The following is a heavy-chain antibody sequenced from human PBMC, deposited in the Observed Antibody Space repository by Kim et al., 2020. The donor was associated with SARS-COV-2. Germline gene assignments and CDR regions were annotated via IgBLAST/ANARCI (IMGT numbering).Heavy chain of an antibody. V-gene: IGHV5-51*01. CDR2: IYPGDSDT. CDR3: ARHPPKRITMVRGVIYTAYYGMDV. J-gene: IGHJ6*02. Sequence: GESLKISCKGSGYSFTGYWIGWVRQMPGKGLEWMGIIYPGDSDTRYSPSFQGQVTISADKSISTAYLQWSSLKASDTAMYYCARHPPKRITMVRGVIYTAYYGMDVWGQGTTVTVSS. D-gene: IGHD3-10*01. CDR1: GYSFTGYW.